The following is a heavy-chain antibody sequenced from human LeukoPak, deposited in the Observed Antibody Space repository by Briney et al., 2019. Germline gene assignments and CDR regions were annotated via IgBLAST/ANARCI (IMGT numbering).Heavy chain of an antibody. CDR2: LWADGLNQ. J-gene: IGHJ4*02. CDR1: GXTLSNYG. V-gene: IGHV3-33*01. CDR3: ARERAPFDGLDH. Sequence: PGGSLRLSCAASGXTLSNYGVHWVRQAPGKGPEWVAVLWADGLNQYYSDSVRGRFAFSRDNSKNTLYLQMNSLRAEDTAVYYCARERAPFDGLDHWGQGTLVTVSS.